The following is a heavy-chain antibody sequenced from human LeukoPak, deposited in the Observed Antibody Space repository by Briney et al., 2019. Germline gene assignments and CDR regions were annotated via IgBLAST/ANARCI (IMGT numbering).Heavy chain of an antibody. CDR2: IRYDGSNK. Sequence: GRSLRLSCAASGFTFSSYGMHWVRQAPGKGLEWVAFIRYDGSNKYYADSVKGRFTISRDNSKNTLYLQMNSLRAEDTAVYYCAKDRIAVAGYYYYYYMDVWGKGTTVTISS. J-gene: IGHJ6*03. CDR3: AKDRIAVAGYYYYYYMDV. D-gene: IGHD6-19*01. CDR1: GFTFSSYG. V-gene: IGHV3-30*02.